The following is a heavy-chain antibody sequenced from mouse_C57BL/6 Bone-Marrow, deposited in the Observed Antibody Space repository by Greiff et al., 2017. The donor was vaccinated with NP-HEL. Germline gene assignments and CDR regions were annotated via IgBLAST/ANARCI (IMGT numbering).Heavy chain of an antibody. CDR2: ISDGGSYT. Sequence: EVQLVESGGGLVKPGGSLKLSCAASGFTFSSYAMSWVRQTPEKRLEWVATISDGGSYTYYPDNVKGRFTISRDNAKNNLYLQMSQMKSEDTATYYCARARYYGNFDYWGQGTTLTVSS. J-gene: IGHJ2*01. V-gene: IGHV5-4*01. D-gene: IGHD2-1*01. CDR1: GFTFSSYA. CDR3: ARARYYGNFDY.